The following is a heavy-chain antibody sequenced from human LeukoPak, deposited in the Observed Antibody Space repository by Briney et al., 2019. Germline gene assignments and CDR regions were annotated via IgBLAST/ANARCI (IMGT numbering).Heavy chain of an antibody. V-gene: IGHV3-30*04. CDR3: ANGSPATIFGVVAMGY. Sequence: PGGSLRLSCAASGFTFSSYAMNWVRQAPGKGLEWVAVISYDGSKKYYADYVKGRFTISRDNSKNTLHLQMNSLRAEDTAVYYCANGSPATIFGVVAMGYWGQGTLVIVSS. D-gene: IGHD3-3*01. J-gene: IGHJ4*02. CDR1: GFTFSSYA. CDR2: ISYDGSKK.